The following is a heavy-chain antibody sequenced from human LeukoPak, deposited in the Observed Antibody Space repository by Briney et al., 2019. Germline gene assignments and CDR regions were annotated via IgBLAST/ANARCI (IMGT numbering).Heavy chain of an antibody. CDR2: IIPIFGTA. J-gene: IGHJ6*03. CDR3: AREFMGTTGTNIYYYYYMDV. V-gene: IGHV1-69*13. D-gene: IGHD1-1*01. CDR1: GVTFSSYA. Sequence: SVKVSCKASGVTFSSYAISWVRQAPGQGLEWMGGIIPIFGTANYAQKFQGRVTITADESTSTAYMELSSLRSEDTAVYYCAREFMGTTGTNIYYYYYMDVWGKGTTVTVSS.